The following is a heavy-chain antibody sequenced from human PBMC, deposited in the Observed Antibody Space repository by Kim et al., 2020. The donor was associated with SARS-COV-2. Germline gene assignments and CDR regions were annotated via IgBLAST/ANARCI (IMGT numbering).Heavy chain of an antibody. J-gene: IGHJ2*01. CDR1: GFTVSSNY. CDR3: ARGGYSSGWYSSWYFDL. D-gene: IGHD6-19*01. Sequence: GGSLRLSCAASGFTVSSNYMSWVRQAPGKGLEWVSVIYSGGSTYYADSVKGRFTISRDNSKNTLYLQMNSLRAEDTAVYYCARGGYSSGWYSSWYFDLWGRGTLVTVSS. V-gene: IGHV3-53*01. CDR2: IYSGGST.